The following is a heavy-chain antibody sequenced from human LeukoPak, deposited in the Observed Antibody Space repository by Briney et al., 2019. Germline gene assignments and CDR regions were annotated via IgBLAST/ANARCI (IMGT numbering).Heavy chain of an antibody. CDR3: ARDVYYVRMGGNWFDP. V-gene: IGHV1-69*01. J-gene: IGHJ5*02. CDR1: GGTFSSYA. Sequence: SVKVSCKASGGTFSSYAISWVRQAPGQGLEWMGGIIPIFGTANYAQKFQGRVTITADGSTSTAYMELSSLRSEDAAVYYCARDVYYVRMGGNWFDPWGQGTLVTVSS. D-gene: IGHD3-10*02. CDR2: IIPIFGTA.